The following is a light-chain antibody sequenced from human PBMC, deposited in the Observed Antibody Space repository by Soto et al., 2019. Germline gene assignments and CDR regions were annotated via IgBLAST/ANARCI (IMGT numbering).Light chain of an antibody. CDR3: QVWDSISDHFV. Sequence: GPGQTARISCGGNNIGSKSVHWFQQKPGQAPVLVVYDDNDRPSGIPERFSGSNSGNTATLTISRVEAGDEADYYCQVWDSISDHFVFGTGTKLTVL. J-gene: IGLJ1*01. V-gene: IGLV3-21*02. CDR2: DDN. CDR1: NIGSKS.